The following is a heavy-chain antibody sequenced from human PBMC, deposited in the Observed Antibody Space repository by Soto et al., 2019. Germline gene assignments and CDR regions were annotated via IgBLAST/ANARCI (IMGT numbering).Heavy chain of an antibody. Sequence: SDTLSLSCAVSDGSLSSSAYSWSWIRQPPGKGLEWIGFIYQSGSTYYNPSLKSRVTMSLDRPKNQFSLKLSSVTAADTAVYYCARELLFYDSDGFSWDDAFDIWGQGKMVTVSS. V-gene: IGHV4-30-2*01. CDR3: ARELLFYDSDGFSWDDAFDI. J-gene: IGHJ3*02. CDR2: IYQSGST. D-gene: IGHD3-22*01. CDR1: DGSLSSSAYS.